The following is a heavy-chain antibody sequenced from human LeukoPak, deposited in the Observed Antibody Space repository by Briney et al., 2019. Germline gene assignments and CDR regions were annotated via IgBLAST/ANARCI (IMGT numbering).Heavy chain of an antibody. V-gene: IGHV3-23*01. D-gene: IGHD2-15*01. CDR1: GFTFSSYV. J-gene: IGHJ6*03. CDR3: AKAAYCSGADCLHTRGGAYYYYYMDV. Sequence: GGSLRLSCAASGFTFSSYVMNRVRQAPGTGLEWVSGITANGGNTFYADSVKGRFTESRDNSKDTLYLQMNSLRAEDTAVYYCAKAAYCSGADCLHTRGGAYYYYYMDVWGKGTPVTVSS. CDR2: ITANGGNT.